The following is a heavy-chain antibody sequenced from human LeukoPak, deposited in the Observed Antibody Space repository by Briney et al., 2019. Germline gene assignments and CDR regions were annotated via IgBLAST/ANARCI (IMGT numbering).Heavy chain of an antibody. CDR3: ARERDTAMVLPFYY. V-gene: IGHV1-69*05. CDR2: IIPIFGTA. D-gene: IGHD5-18*01. J-gene: IGHJ4*02. Sequence: SEKVSCKAPGGTFSSYAISWVRQAPGQGLEWMGRIIPIFGTANYAQKFQGRVTITTDESTSTAYMELSSLRSEDTAVYYCARERDTAMVLPFYYWGQGTLVTVSS. CDR1: GGTFSSYA.